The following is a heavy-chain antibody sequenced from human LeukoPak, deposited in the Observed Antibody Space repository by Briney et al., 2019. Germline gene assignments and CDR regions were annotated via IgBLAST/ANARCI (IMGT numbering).Heavy chain of an antibody. V-gene: IGHV5-51*01. Sequence: GESLKISCKSSGYSFTNYWIGWVRQMPGKGLEWMGIIYPGDSDTRYSPSFQGQVTISADKSISTAYLQWSTLKASDTAMYYCARQGGYCGTTSCYRDYWGQGTLVTVSS. J-gene: IGHJ4*02. CDR2: IYPGDSDT. CDR1: GYSFTNYW. D-gene: IGHD2-2*02. CDR3: ARQGGYCGTTSCYRDY.